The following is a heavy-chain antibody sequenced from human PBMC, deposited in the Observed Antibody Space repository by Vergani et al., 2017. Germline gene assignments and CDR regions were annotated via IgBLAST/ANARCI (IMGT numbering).Heavy chain of an antibody. Sequence: QVQLLQSGSELKKPGASVRISCEASGYTFTNYPLIWVRQAPGQGLEWMGWISNHNGKTDYSQKFQGRVTMTTDISASTAYMELRSLRSDDTAMYYCARPNWGYGGMDVWGQGTTVTVSS. CDR3: ARPNWGYGGMDV. CDR1: GYTFTNYP. D-gene: IGHD7-27*01. J-gene: IGHJ6*02. CDR2: ISNHNGKT. V-gene: IGHV1-18*01.